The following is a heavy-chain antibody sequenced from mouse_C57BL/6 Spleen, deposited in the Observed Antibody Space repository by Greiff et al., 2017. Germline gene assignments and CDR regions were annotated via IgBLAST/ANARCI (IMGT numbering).Heavy chain of an antibody. CDR3: ARGGHGYWYFDV. J-gene: IGHJ1*03. CDR1: GYAFSSYW. D-gene: IGHD1-1*01. V-gene: IGHV1-80*01. Sequence: QVQLKESGAELVKPGASVKISCKASGYAFSSYWMNWVKQRPGKGLEWIGQIYPGDGDTNYNGKFKGKAALTADKSSSTAYMQLSSLTSEDSAVYFCARGGHGYWYFDVWGTGTTVTVST. CDR2: IYPGDGDT.